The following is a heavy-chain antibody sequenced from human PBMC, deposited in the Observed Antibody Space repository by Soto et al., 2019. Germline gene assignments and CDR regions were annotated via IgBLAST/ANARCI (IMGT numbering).Heavy chain of an antibody. D-gene: IGHD2-21*01. CDR1: GYTFTSYA. J-gene: IGHJ5*02. Sequence: QVQLVQSGAVVQKPGASVKVSCKASGYTFTSYAMHWVRQAPGQRLEWMGWINVGNGNTEYSQRFQGRVTITRDTSATTAYMELSSLRSEDTAVYYCAGEGDLCGGKCWPYSWFDPWGQGTPVTVSS. V-gene: IGHV1-3*01. CDR3: AGEGDLCGGKCWPYSWFDP. CDR2: INVGNGNT.